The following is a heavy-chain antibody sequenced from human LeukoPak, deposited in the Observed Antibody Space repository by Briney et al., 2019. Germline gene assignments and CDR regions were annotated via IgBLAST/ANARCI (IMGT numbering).Heavy chain of an antibody. CDR2: ISFDGNNK. J-gene: IGHJ6*02. V-gene: IGHV3-30-3*01. D-gene: IGHD3-3*01. CDR1: GFTFSSYA. Sequence: GGSLRLSCEASGFTFSSYAMHWVRQAPGKGLEWVAVISFDGNNKSYADSVKGRFTISRDSSKSTLYLQMNSLRAEDTAVYFCARDRYDFWSGYSYGMDVWGQGTTVTVSS. CDR3: ARDRYDFWSGYSYGMDV.